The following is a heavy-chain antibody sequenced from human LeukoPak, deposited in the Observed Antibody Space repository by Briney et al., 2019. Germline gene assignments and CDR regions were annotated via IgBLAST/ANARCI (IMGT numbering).Heavy chain of an antibody. J-gene: IGHJ5*02. Sequence: SETLSLTCAVSGYSISSGYYRGLRRHPPRRGVGWGGSISLIGSTYYKPSLKSRVTISVDTSKHLFSLKLSSVHAADTAVYYCARHYKPLGSSGWYQMNWFDPWGQGTLVTVSS. V-gene: IGHV4-38-2*01. CDR3: ARHYKPLGSSGWYQMNWFDP. CDR1: GYSISSGYY. CDR2: ISLIGST. D-gene: IGHD6-19*01.